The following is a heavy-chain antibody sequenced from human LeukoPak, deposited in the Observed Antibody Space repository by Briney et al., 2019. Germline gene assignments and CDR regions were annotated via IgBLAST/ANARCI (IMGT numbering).Heavy chain of an antibody. J-gene: IGHJ6*02. V-gene: IGHV3-7*01. CDR3: ARVTTYSRSWYVYYYGMDV. D-gene: IGHD6-13*01. Sequence: PGGSLRLSCAASGFTFSSYWMSWVRQAPGKGLEWVSNIKQDGSEKYYVDSVKGRFTISRDNAKNSLYLQMNSLRAEDTAVYYCARVTTYSRSWYVYYYGMDVWGQGTTVTVSS. CDR1: GFTFSSYW. CDR2: IKQDGSEK.